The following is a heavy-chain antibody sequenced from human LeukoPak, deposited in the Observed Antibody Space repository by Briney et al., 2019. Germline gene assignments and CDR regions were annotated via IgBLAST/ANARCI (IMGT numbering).Heavy chain of an antibody. CDR1: GGSISSYY. J-gene: IGHJ3*02. D-gene: IGHD3-22*01. V-gene: IGHV4-59*01. CDR2: IYYSGST. Sequence: SETLSLTCTVSGGSISSYYWNWIRQSPGKGLEGIGYIYYSGSTNYNPSLKSRVTMSVDTSKSQFSLQLSSVTAADTAVYYCATYYYDGTGYYYRGFHIWGQGTMVSVSS. CDR3: ATYYYDGTGYYYRGFHI.